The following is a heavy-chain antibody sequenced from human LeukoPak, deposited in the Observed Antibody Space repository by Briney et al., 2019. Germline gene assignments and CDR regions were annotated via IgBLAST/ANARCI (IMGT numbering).Heavy chain of an antibody. Sequence: GSLELSCAASGFNFSRFNMNWLRQAPGKGLEWLSYISTTGTIYYAESVKGRFSISRDNAKNSLYLQMNSLRPEDTAVYYCARDSLIFGVVTTFDYWGQGTLVTVSS. CDR3: ARDSLIFGVVTTFDY. V-gene: IGHV3-48*01. CDR1: GFNFSRFN. CDR2: ISTTGTI. D-gene: IGHD3-3*01. J-gene: IGHJ4*02.